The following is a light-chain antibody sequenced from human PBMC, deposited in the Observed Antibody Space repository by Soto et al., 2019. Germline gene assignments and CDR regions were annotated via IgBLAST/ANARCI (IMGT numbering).Light chain of an antibody. CDR2: WAS. Sequence: DIVMTQSPDSLAVSLGERATINCKSSQSVLYSSNNKNYLAWYQQKPGQPPKLLIYWASTRESGVPDRFSGSVSVTDFTLTISSLQAEDVSVYNSKQYSSTRTFGQGTKVEIK. J-gene: IGKJ1*01. V-gene: IGKV4-1*01. CDR1: QSVLYSSNNKNY. CDR3: KQYSSTRT.